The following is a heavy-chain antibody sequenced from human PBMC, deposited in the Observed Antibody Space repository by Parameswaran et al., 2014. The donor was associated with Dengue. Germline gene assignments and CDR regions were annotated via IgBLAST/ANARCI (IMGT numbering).Heavy chain of an antibody. V-gene: IGHV5-10-1*01. CDR3: AALDSSEQLGSYGMDV. D-gene: IGHD6-13*01. Sequence: VRQMPGKGLEWMGRIDPSDSYTNYSPSFQGHVTISADKSISTAYLQWSSLKASDTAMYYCAALDSSEQLGSYGMDVWGQGTTVTVSS. J-gene: IGHJ6*02. CDR2: IDPSDSYT.